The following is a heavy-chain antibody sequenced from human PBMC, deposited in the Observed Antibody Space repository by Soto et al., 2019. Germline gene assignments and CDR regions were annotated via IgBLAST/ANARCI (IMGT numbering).Heavy chain of an antibody. CDR3: ARVSDDYGGNRVGWFDP. CDR2: IIPIFGTA. CDR1: GGTFSSYA. Sequence: SMKVSCKASGGTFSSYAISWVRQATGQGLEWMGGIIPIFGTANYAQKFQGRVTITADESTSTAYMELSSLRSEDTAVYYCARVSDDYGGNRVGWFDPWGQGTLVTVSS. J-gene: IGHJ5*02. V-gene: IGHV1-69*13. D-gene: IGHD4-17*01.